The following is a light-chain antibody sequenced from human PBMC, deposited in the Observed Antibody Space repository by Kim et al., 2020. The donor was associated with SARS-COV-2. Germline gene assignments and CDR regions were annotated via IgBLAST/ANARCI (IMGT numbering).Light chain of an antibody. V-gene: IGLV3-1*01. J-gene: IGLJ1*01. CDR1: KLGDKY. Sequence: SYELTQPPSVSVSTGQTASITCSGDKLGDKYACWYQQKPGQSPVLVIYQDSKRPSGIPERFSGSNSGNTATLTISGTQAMDEADYYCQAWDSSTKVFGTG. CDR2: QDS. CDR3: QAWDSSTKV.